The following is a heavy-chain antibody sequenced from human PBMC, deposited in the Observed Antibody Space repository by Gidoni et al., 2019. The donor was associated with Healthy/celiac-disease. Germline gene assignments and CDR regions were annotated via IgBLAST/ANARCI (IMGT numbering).Heavy chain of an antibody. D-gene: IGHD6-6*01. Sequence: EVQLVESGGGLVQPGGSLRLSCAASGFTFSSYEMNWVRQAPGKGLEWVSYISSSGSTIYYADSVKGRFTISRDNAKNSLYLQMNSLRAEDTAVYYCARDEYSSSSGDYWGQGTLVTVSS. CDR3: ARDEYSSSSGDY. V-gene: IGHV3-48*03. CDR2: ISSSGSTI. CDR1: GFTFSSYE. J-gene: IGHJ4*02.